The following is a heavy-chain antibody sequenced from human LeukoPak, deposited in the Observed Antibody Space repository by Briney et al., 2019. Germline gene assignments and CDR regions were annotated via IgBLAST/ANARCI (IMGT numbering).Heavy chain of an antibody. D-gene: IGHD1-26*01. CDR2: INQSGST. CDR1: GGSFSGYY. Sequence: SETLSLTCAVYGGSFSGYYWTWIRQPLGKGLEWIGEINQSGSTNYNPSVKSRVTISMDTSKNQFSLKLTSVTAADTAVYYCARGPRGATPYDYWGQGTLVTVSS. J-gene: IGHJ4*02. V-gene: IGHV4-34*01. CDR3: ARGPRGATPYDY.